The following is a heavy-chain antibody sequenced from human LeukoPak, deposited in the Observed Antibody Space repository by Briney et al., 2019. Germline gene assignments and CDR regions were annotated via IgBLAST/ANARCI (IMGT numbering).Heavy chain of an antibody. CDR3: ARNLSPDFDY. Sequence: SQTLSLTCALCRDTVSSNSAAWNWMTHSPSRGLEWLGRTYYRSKWLHEYALSVESRISINPDTSKNQFSLQLNSVTPEDTAVYYCARNLSPDFDYWGQGTLVTVSS. CDR2: TYYRSKWLH. V-gene: IGHV6-1*01. J-gene: IGHJ4*02. D-gene: IGHD1-14*01. CDR1: RDTVSSNSAA.